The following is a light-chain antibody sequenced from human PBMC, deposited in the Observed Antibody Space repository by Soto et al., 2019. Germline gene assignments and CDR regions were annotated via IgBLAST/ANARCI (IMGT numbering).Light chain of an antibody. CDR1: QSVSSN. CDR2: GAS. V-gene: IGKV3-15*01. J-gene: IGKJ1*01. CDR3: QQYNNWPLT. Sequence: EIVMSQSTATLSVTPGEKATRSCRASQSVSSNLAWYQQKPGQAPRLLIYGASTRATGIPARFSGSGSGTEFTLTISSLQSEDFAVYYCQQYNNWPLTFAQGGKV.